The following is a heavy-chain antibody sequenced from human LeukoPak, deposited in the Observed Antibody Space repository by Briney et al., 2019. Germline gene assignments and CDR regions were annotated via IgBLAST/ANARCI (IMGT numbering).Heavy chain of an antibody. CDR3: ARVRSSSWDY. D-gene: IGHD6-13*01. CDR1: GFTFSSYS. V-gene: IGHV3-48*04. Sequence: GGSLRLSCAASGFTFSSYSMNWVRQAPGKGLEWVSYISSSGSTIYYADSVKGRFTISRDNAKNSLYLQMNSLRAEDTAVYYCARVRSSSWDYWGQGTLVTVSS. CDR2: ISSSGSTI. J-gene: IGHJ4*02.